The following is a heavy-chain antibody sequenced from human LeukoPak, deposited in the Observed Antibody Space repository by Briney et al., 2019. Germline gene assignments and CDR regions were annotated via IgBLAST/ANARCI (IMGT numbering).Heavy chain of an antibody. Sequence: PSETLSLTCTVSGGSITSSSYYWAWIRQPPGKGREWIGSIYHTGSTYYTPSIKSRVTISVDTSNNQYSQKLSSVTAADTAVYYCARLMDVWGQGTTVTVSS. CDR2: IYHTGST. J-gene: IGHJ6*02. CDR1: GGSITSSSYY. CDR3: ARLMDV. V-gene: IGHV4-39*01.